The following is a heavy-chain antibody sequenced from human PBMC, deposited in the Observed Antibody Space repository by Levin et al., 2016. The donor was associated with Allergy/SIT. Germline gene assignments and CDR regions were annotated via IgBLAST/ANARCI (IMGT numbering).Heavy chain of an antibody. V-gene: IGHV3-21*01. CDR1: GFTFSSYS. D-gene: IGHD2-2*01. CDR2: ISSSSSYI. Sequence: GESLKISCAASGFTFSSYSMNWVRQAPGKGLEWVSSISSSSSYIYYADSVKGRFTISRDNAKNSLYLQMNSLRAEDTAVYYCARDGLGYCSSTSCYPYWGQGTLVTVSS. J-gene: IGHJ4*02. CDR3: ARDGLGYCSSTSCYPY.